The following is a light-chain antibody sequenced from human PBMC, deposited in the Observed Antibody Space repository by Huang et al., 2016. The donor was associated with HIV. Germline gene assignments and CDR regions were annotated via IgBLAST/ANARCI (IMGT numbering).Light chain of an antibody. CDR1: HSLLSTYNGQNY. Sequence: IVMTQSPDSLAVSLGERATINCKSSHSLLSTYNGQNYLPWYQQKLGQPPKLLIYWASTRATGVPARFSGSGSGPDFGRTIANLQAEDVAVYFCQQYYTTPRTFGPGTKVEIK. J-gene: IGKJ3*01. CDR2: WAS. CDR3: QQYYTTPRT. V-gene: IGKV4-1*01.